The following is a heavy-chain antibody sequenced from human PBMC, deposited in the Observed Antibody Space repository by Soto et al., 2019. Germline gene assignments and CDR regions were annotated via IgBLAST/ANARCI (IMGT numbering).Heavy chain of an antibody. J-gene: IGHJ3*02. CDR1: GFTFTSSA. V-gene: IGHV1-58*01. Sequence: SVKVSCKASGFTFTSSAVQWVRQARGQRLEWIGWIVVGSGNTNYAQKFQERVTITRDMSTSTAYMELSSLRSEDTAVYYCAAEGCSGGSCYNDAFDIWGQGTMVTVSS. CDR2: IVVGSGNT. CDR3: AAEGCSGGSCYNDAFDI. D-gene: IGHD2-15*01.